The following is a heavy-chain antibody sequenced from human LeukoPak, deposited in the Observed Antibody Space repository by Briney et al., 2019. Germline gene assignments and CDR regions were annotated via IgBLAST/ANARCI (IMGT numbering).Heavy chain of an antibody. CDR2: ISWNSGSI. Sequence: GRSLRLSCAASGFTFDDYAMHWVRQAPGKGLEWVSGISWNSGSIGYADSVKGRFTISRDNAKNSLYLQMNSLRAEDTALYYCARDSYGSGGDYFDYWGQGTLVTVSS. J-gene: IGHJ4*02. CDR3: ARDSYGSGGDYFDY. D-gene: IGHD3-10*01. CDR1: GFTFDDYA. V-gene: IGHV3-9*01.